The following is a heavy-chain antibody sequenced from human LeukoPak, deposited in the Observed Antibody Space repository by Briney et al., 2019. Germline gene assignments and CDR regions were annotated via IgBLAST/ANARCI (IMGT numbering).Heavy chain of an antibody. Sequence: SETLSLTCTFTGGSVTRYYRRWTQPPARQGLDWIGRISTSGSTNYNPSLKSRVTMSVDTSKHQLSLKLRSVTTADTAVYYCASRSLGAIGDYFDYWGQGTLVTVSS. CDR2: ISTSGST. D-gene: IGHD1-26*01. J-gene: IGHJ4*02. V-gene: IGHV4-4*07. CDR3: ASRSLGAIGDYFDY. CDR1: GGSVTRYY.